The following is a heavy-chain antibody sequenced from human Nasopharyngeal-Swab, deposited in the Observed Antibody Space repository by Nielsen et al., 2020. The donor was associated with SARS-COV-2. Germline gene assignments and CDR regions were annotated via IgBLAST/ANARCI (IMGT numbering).Heavy chain of an antibody. CDR2: SYSGNGNT. CDR3: ASGGGYCSSTSCSNWFDP. Sequence: WVRQAPGQGFEWMVGSYSGNGNTGYAQKFQGRVTMTRDTSISTAYMELSRLRSDDTAVYYCASGGGYCSSTSCSNWFDPWGQGTLVTVSS. J-gene: IGHJ5*02. V-gene: IGHV1-2*02. D-gene: IGHD2-2*03.